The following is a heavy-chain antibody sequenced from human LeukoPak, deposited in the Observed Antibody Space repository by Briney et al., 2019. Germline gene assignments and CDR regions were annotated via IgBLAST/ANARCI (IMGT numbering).Heavy chain of an antibody. D-gene: IGHD5-18*01. CDR3: AKGHTYGLGESYLDF. CDR2: ICWNSGSI. V-gene: IGHV3-9*01. CDR1: GYTFDDYA. J-gene: IGHJ4*02. Sequence: GGSLRLSCEASGYTFDDYAMHWVRQAPGKGLEWVAAICWNSGSIGYADSVKGRFTISRDNGKNSLYLQMNSLRTEDTALYYCAKGHTYGLGESYLDFWGQGTLVSVSS.